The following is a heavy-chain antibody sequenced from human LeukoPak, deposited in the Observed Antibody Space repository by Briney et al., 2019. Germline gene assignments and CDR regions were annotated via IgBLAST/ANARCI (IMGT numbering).Heavy chain of an antibody. J-gene: IGHJ4*02. CDR2: IYYSGST. D-gene: IGHD3-9*01. Sequence: PSGTLSLTCTVSGGSISSYYWSWIRQPPGKGLEWIGYIYYSGSTNYNPSLKSRVTISVDTSKNQFSLKLSSVTAADTAVYYCARGVRYLKYYFDYWGQGTLVTVSS. CDR3: ARGVRYLKYYFDY. V-gene: IGHV4-59*01. CDR1: GGSISSYY.